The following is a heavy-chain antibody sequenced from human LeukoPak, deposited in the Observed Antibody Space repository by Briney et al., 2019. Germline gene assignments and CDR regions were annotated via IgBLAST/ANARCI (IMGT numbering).Heavy chain of an antibody. CDR2: IYYSGST. V-gene: IGHV4-59*01. CDR3: ARVAYYGSGSYAFDN. D-gene: IGHD3-10*01. J-gene: IGHJ3*02. Sequence: SETLSLTCTVSGGFISSYYWSWMRQPPGKGLEWIGYIYYSGSTNYNPSLKSRVTISVDTSKNQFSLKLSSVTAADTAVYYCARVAYYGSGSYAFDNWGQGTMVTVSS. CDR1: GGFISSYY.